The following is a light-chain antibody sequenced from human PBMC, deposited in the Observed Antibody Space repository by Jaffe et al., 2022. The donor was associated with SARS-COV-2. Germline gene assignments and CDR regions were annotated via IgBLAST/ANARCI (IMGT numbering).Light chain of an antibody. CDR2: TDS. CDR3: QSADSSGLVV. J-gene: IGLJ2*01. V-gene: IGLV3-25*03. Sequence: SYELTQPPSVSVSPGQTARITCSGDALPNQYAYWYQQRPGQAPILMIYTDSERPSGIPERFSGSTSGTTVTLTISGVQAEDEADYYCQSADSSGLVVFGGGTKLTVL. CDR1: ALPNQY.